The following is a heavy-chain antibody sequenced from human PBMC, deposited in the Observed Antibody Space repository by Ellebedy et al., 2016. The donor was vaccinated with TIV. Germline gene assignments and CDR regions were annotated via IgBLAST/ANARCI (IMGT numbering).Heavy chain of an antibody. V-gene: IGHV4-39*01. D-gene: IGHD6-19*01. Sequence: MPSETLSLTCSVSGGSISSSDYYWGWIRRPPGKGLEWIGSIYYSGSTYYNPSLKSRVTISVDTSKNQFSLKLGSVTAADTAVYYCARQVPVAGNNWFDPWGQGTLVTVSS. CDR2: IYYSGST. CDR1: GGSISSSDYY. J-gene: IGHJ5*02. CDR3: ARQVPVAGNNWFDP.